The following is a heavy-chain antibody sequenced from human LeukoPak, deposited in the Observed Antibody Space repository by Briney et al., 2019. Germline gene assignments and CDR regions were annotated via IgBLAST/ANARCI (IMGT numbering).Heavy chain of an antibody. D-gene: IGHD6-13*01. CDR2: FRYSGNT. CDR1: GGSISSSSYY. J-gene: IGHJ3*02. CDR3: ARGPGYSSTTDAFEI. V-gene: IGHV4-39*07. Sequence: SETLSLTCTVSGGSISSSSYYWGWIRQTPGKGLEWIESFRYSGNTYYNPSLKSRVTISVDTSKNQFSLKLSSVTAADTAVYYCARGPGYSSTTDAFEIWGQGTMVTVSS.